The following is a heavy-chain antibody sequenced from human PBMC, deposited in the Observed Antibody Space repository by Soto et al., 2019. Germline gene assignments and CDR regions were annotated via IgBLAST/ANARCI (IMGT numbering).Heavy chain of an antibody. CDR2: IYYSGST. CDR1: GGSISSCGYY. J-gene: IGHJ5*02. CDR3: ARTNIVVVPAGGFDP. Sequence: QVQLQESGPGLVKPSQTLSLTCTVSGGSISSCGYYWSWLRQHPGLGLEWIGYIYYSGSTYYNPSLKSRDTIPVDTSKNQFSLKLSSVTAADTAVYYCARTNIVVVPAGGFDPWGQGTLVTVSS. D-gene: IGHD2-2*01. V-gene: IGHV4-31*03.